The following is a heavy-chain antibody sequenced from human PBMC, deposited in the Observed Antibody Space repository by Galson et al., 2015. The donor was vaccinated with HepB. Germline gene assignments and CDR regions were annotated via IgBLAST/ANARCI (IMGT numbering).Heavy chain of an antibody. CDR2: IKSKTDGGTT. CDR1: GFTFSNAW. Sequence: SLRLSCAASGFTFSNAWMNWVRQAPGKGPEWVGRIKSKTDGGTTDYAAPVKGRFTISRDDSKNTLYLQMNSLKTEDTAVYYCTTADSSGWYAEATFDYWGQGTLVTVSS. D-gene: IGHD6-19*01. V-gene: IGHV3-15*07. J-gene: IGHJ4*02. CDR3: TTADSSGWYAEATFDY.